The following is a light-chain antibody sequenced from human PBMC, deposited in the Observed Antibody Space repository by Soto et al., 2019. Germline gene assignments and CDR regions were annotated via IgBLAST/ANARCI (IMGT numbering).Light chain of an antibody. Sequence: EVVLTQSPGTLSLSPGERATLSCRASQIVTINSLAWYQQKPGQPPRLLIYAASTRASAIPDRFSGSGSGTDFTLTFSRLQPEDFALYYCQQYGDSPFTFGPGTRVDVK. V-gene: IGKV3-20*01. CDR2: AAS. CDR1: QIVTINS. CDR3: QQYGDSPFT. J-gene: IGKJ3*01.